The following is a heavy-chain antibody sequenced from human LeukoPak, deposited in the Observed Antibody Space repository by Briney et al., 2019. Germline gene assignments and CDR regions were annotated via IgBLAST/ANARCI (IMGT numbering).Heavy chain of an antibody. CDR2: ISSSSSYI. Sequence: GGSLRLSCAASGFTFSSYSMNWVRQAPGKGLEWVSSISSSSSYIYYADSVKGRFTTSRDNAKNSLYLQMNSLRAEDTAVYYCARDLGSGSWPLDYWGQGTLVTVSS. D-gene: IGHD3-10*02. J-gene: IGHJ4*02. CDR3: ARDLGSGSWPLDY. V-gene: IGHV3-21*01. CDR1: GFTFSSYS.